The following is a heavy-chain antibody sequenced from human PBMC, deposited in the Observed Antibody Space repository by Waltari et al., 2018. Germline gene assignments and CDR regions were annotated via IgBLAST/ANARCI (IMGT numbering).Heavy chain of an antibody. CDR3: AKVQAGSTFYGMDV. J-gene: IGHJ6*02. D-gene: IGHD6-19*01. V-gene: IGHV3-30*18. CDR2: ISYDGNKK. Sequence: QVQLVESGGGVVQPGRSLRLSCAASGFTFSSYGMHWVRQAPGKGLELVAVISYDGNKKDYADSVKGRFTISRDNSKKTLYLQMNNLRAEDTAVYYCAKVQAGSTFYGMDVWGQGTTVIVSS. CDR1: GFTFSSYG.